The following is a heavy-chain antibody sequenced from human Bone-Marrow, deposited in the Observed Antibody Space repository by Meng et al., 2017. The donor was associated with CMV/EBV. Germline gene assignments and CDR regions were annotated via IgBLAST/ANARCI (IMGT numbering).Heavy chain of an antibody. V-gene: IGHV4-38-2*02. CDR3: ARGFTMIVG. CDR2: IYYSGST. CDR1: GYSISSGYY. Sequence: SETLSLTCTVSGYSISSGYYWGWIRQPPGKGLEWIGSIYYSGSTYYNPSLKSRVTISVDTSKNQFSLKLSSVTAADTAVYYCARGFTMIVGWGQGTLVTVSS. D-gene: IGHD3-22*01. J-gene: IGHJ4*02.